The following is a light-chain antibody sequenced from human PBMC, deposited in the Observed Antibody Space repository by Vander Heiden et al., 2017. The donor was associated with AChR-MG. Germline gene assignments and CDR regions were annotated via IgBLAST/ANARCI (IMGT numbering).Light chain of an antibody. Sequence: SYKLTQPPSVSVSPGQTATITCSGDNLGDKYVSWYQQKPGQPPLLVIYQKDKRPSGIPERFSGSNSGNTATLTISGTQSVDEADFVCQAWDSRSNGVFGGGTKLTVL. CDR1: NLGDKY. J-gene: IGLJ3*02. CDR3: QAWDSRSNGV. CDR2: QKD. V-gene: IGLV3-1*01.